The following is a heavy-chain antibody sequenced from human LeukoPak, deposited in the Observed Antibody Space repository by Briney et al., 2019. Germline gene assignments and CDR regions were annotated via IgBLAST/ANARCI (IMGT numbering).Heavy chain of an antibody. J-gene: IGHJ6*03. D-gene: IGHD1-7*01. CDR1: GYTFTGYY. CDR3: ARDLELQNYYYYYYMDV. V-gene: IGHV1-2*02. Sequence: ASVKVSCKASGYTFTGYYMHWVRQAPGQGLEWMGWINPNSGGTNYAQKFQGRVTMTRDTSISTAYMELSRLRSDDTAVYYCARDLELQNYYYYYYMDVWGKGTTVTVSS. CDR2: INPNSGGT.